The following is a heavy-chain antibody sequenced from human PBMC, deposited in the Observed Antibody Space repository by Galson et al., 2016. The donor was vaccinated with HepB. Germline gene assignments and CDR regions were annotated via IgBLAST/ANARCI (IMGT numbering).Heavy chain of an antibody. V-gene: IGHV5-51*01. CDR3: ARRPPGSNTWYYFDY. J-gene: IGHJ4*02. CDR1: GYSFSSYW. CDR2: IYPGDSDT. Sequence: QSGAEVKKPGESLKISCKASGYSFSSYWIGWVRQMPGKGLEWMGMIYPGDSDTRYNPSFEGQVTISADTSIDTAHLQWSSLKASDSAMYYRARRPPGSNTWYYFDYWGQGTMVTVSS. D-gene: IGHD6-13*01.